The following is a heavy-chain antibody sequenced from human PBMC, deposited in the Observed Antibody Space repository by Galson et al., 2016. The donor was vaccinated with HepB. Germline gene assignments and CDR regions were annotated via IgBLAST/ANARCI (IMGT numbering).Heavy chain of an antibody. V-gene: IGHV3-48*04. Sequence: LRLSCAASRFTFGSYSMNWVRQAPGKGLEWVSYISSGSNIIYYAGSVKGRFTISRDNAKNSLFLQMNSLRAEDTAVYYCARPLVDDYGYYYYNGMDVWGQGTTVTVSS. J-gene: IGHJ6*02. CDR3: ARPLVDDYGYYYYNGMDV. CDR1: RFTFGSYS. D-gene: IGHD4-17*01. CDR2: ISSGSNII.